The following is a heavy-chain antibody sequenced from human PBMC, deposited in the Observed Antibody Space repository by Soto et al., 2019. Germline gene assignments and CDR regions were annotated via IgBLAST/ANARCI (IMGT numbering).Heavy chain of an antibody. J-gene: IGHJ3*02. CDR3: ARDKSSSWYGAFDI. CDR2: INPNSGST. D-gene: IGHD6-13*01. CDR1: GYTFTSYY. Sequence: GASVKVSCKASGYTFTSYYMHWLRQAPGQGLEWMGWINPNSGSTNYAQKFQGWVTMTRDTSISTAYMELSRLRSDDTAVYYCARDKSSSWYGAFDIWGQGTMVTVSS. V-gene: IGHV1-2*04.